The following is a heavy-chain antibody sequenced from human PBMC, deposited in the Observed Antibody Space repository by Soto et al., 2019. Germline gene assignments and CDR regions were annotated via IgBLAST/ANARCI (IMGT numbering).Heavy chain of an antibody. CDR3: ARRQVTTVTTWWFDP. V-gene: IGHV5-51*01. D-gene: IGHD4-17*01. CDR1: GYSFTSYW. J-gene: IGHJ5*02. Sequence: ASLKISCKGSGYSFTSYWIGWVRQMPGKGLEWMGIIYPGDSDTRYSPSFQGQVTISADKSISTAYLQWSSLKASDTAMYYCARRQVTTVTTWWFDPWGQGTLVTVSS. CDR2: IYPGDSDT.